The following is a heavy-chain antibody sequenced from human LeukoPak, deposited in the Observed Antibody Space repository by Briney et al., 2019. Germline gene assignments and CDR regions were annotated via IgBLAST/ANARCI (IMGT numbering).Heavy chain of an antibody. CDR3: ARARRLRLEVVASFDY. CDR1: GGSFSGYY. V-gene: IGHV4-34*01. CDR2: INHSGST. D-gene: IGHD2-15*01. Sequence: SETLSLTCAVYGGSFSGYYWSWIRQPPGKGLEWIGEINHSGSTNYNPSLKSRVTISVDTSKNQFSLKLSSVTAADTAVHYCARARRLRLEVVASFDYWGQGTLVTVSS. J-gene: IGHJ4*02.